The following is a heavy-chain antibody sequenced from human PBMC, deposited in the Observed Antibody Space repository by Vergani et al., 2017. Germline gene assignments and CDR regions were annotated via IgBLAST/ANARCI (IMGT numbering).Heavy chain of an antibody. J-gene: IGHJ5*01. CDR2: INTSGDYT. Sequence: EVQLLESGGDLVQPGGSPRLSCAASGFSFTTYAMSWVRQAPGKGLEWVSTINTSGDYTRYGDSVKGRFTISRDNSKSTLYLQMNSLRAEDTAIYYCAKGGWNYWFDSWGQGTLVIVS. CDR1: GFSFTTYA. CDR3: AKGGWNYWFDS. D-gene: IGHD1-1*01. V-gene: IGHV3-23*01.